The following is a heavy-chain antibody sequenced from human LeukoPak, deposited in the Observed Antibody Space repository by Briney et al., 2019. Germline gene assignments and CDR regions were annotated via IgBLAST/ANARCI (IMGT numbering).Heavy chain of an antibody. CDR1: GGSFSGYY. CDR3: VRGHIVATIYYYYYYMDV. J-gene: IGHJ6*03. D-gene: IGHD5-12*01. Sequence: SETLSLTCAVYGGSFSGYYWSWIRQPPGKGLEWIGEINHSGSTNYNPSLKSRVTISVDTSKNQFSLKLSSVTAADTAVYYCVRGHIVATIYYYYYYMDVWGKGTTVTVSS. V-gene: IGHV4-34*01. CDR2: INHSGST.